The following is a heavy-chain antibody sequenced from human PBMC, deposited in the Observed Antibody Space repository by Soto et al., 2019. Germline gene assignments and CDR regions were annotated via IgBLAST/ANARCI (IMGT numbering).Heavy chain of an antibody. CDR2: MYYSGSK. CDR3: ARIKFVGIFPSYMAV. Sequence: SETLSLTCAVAGDSISSSSSYYWGWIRQPPGKGLEWIANMYYSGSKYYNPSLKSRVTISLETSKNQFSLTLSSGTAPDTAVYYCARIKFVGIFPSYMAVWGKGPPVPVSS. D-gene: IGHD3-16*01. J-gene: IGHJ6*03. CDR1: GDSISSSSSYY. V-gene: IGHV4-39*01.